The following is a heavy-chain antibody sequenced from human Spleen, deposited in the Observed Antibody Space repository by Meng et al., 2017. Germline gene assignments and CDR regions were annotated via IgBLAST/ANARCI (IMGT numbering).Heavy chain of an antibody. Sequence: QVQLQQWVAGLLKPSATLPLTCVVSGGSFSDYYWSWIRQPPGKGLEWIGEINHSGSTNYNPSLESRATISVDTSQNNLSLKLSSVTAADSAVYYCARGPTTMAHDFDYWGQGTLVTVSS. D-gene: IGHD4-11*01. V-gene: IGHV4-34*01. CDR3: ARGPTTMAHDFDY. CDR2: INHSGST. J-gene: IGHJ4*02. CDR1: GGSFSDYY.